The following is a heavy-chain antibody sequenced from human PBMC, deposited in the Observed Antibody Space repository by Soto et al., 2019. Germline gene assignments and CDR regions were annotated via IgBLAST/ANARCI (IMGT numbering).Heavy chain of an antibody. D-gene: IGHD6-19*01. Sequence: QVQLVESGGGVVQPGRSLRLSCAASGFTLSNYAMHWVRQAPGKGLEWVAVIWYDGSYKYYADSVKGRFTISRDSSKNTLYLQVNILRADDTAMYYCARKGSGWTFDYWGQGTLVTVSS. CDR2: IWYDGSYK. J-gene: IGHJ4*02. CDR3: ARKGSGWTFDY. V-gene: IGHV3-33*01. CDR1: GFTLSNYA.